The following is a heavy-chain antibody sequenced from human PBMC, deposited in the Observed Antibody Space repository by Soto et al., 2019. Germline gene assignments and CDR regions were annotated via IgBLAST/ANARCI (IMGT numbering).Heavy chain of an antibody. D-gene: IGHD6-19*01. CDR3: ATATVPGSAFDY. Sequence: QVQLQESGPGLVKPSGTLSLTCAVSGGSISSSNWWTWVRQPPGKGLEWIGEVFHSGSTNYKSYLTTRVSTSVDKSKNQISLKLSSVTAADTAVYYCATATVPGSAFDYWGQGTLVTVSS. CDR2: VFHSGST. J-gene: IGHJ4*02. CDR1: GGSISSSNW. V-gene: IGHV4-4*02.